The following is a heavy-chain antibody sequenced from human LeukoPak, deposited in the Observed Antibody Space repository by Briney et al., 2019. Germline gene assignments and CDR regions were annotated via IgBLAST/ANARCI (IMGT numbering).Heavy chain of an antibody. Sequence: SETLSLTCTVSGGSISSNSYSWGWIRQPPGKGLEWIGSMYYNGSTYYNPSLKSRVTISVDTSKNQFSLKLSSVTAADTAVYYCARGPRYYYDSSGYYGYWGQGTLVTVSS. CDR2: MYYNGST. D-gene: IGHD3-22*01. CDR1: GGSISSNSYS. CDR3: ARGPRYYYDSSGYYGY. J-gene: IGHJ4*02. V-gene: IGHV4-39*07.